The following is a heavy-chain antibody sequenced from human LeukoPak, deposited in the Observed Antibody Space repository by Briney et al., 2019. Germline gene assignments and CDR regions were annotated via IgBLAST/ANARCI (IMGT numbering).Heavy chain of an antibody. CDR1: GGSFSGYY. V-gene: IGHV4-34*01. CDR3: ARQGTVTTRTTGFLIAFDI. CDR2: INHSGST. J-gene: IGHJ3*02. D-gene: IGHD4-17*01. Sequence: SETLSLTCAVYGGSFSGYYWSWIRQPLGKGLEWIGEINHSGSTNYNPSLKSRVTISVDTSKNQFSLKLSSVTAADTAVYYCARQGTVTTRTTGFLIAFDIWGQGTMVTVSS.